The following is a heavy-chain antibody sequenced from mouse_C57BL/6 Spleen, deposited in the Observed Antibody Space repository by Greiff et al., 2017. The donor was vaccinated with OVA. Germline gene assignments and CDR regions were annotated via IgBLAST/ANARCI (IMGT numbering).Heavy chain of an antibody. CDR1: GFTFSDYG. Sequence: EVQGVESGGGLVQPGGSLKLSCAASGFTFSDYGMAWVRQAPRKGPEWVAFISNLAYSIYYADTVTGRFTISRENAKNTLYLEMSSLRSEDTAMYYCARQGTGTGYFDVWGTGTTVTVSS. CDR2: ISNLAYSI. CDR3: ARQGTGTGYFDV. J-gene: IGHJ1*03. V-gene: IGHV5-15*01. D-gene: IGHD4-1*01.